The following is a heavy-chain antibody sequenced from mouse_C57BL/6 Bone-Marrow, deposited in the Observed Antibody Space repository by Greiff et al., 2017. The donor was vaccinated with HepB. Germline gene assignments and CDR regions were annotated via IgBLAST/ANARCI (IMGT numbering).Heavy chain of an antibody. V-gene: IGHV8-12*01. CDR1: GFSLSPSGMG. J-gene: IGHJ1*03. CDR2: IYWDDDK. Sequence: QVTLKESGPGILQSSQTLSLTCSFSGFSLSPSGMGVSWIRQPSGKGLEWLAHIYWDDDKRYNPSLKSRLTISKDTSRNQVFLKITSVDTADTATYYCVPTFYYGKGYFDVWGTGTTVTVSS. D-gene: IGHD1-1*01. CDR3: VPTFYYGKGYFDV.